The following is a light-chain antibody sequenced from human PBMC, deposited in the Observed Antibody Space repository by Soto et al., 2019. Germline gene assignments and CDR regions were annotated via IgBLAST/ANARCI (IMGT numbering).Light chain of an antibody. CDR3: ATWDDSLRGWV. J-gene: IGLJ3*02. V-gene: IGLV1-47*01. CDR1: SSNIGDSY. Sequence: QSVLTQPPSASGTPGQRVTISCYGSSSNIGDSYGYWFQQLPGTAPKLLIYRNNQRPSGVPDRFSGSKSGTSASLAISGLRPEDEAYYYCATWDDSLRGWVFGGGTKLTV. CDR2: RNN.